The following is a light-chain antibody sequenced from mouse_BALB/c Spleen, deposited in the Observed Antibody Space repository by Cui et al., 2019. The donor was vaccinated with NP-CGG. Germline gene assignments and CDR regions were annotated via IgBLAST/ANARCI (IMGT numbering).Light chain of an antibody. V-gene: IGLV1*01. CDR2: GTN. CDR1: TGAVTTSNY. J-gene: IGLJ1*01. CDR3: ALWYSNHWV. Sequence: HAVVHQSSAPTTSPGETVTLTCRSSTGAVTTSNYANWVQEKPDHLFTGLIGGTNNRTPGVPARFSGSLIGDKAALTITGAQTEDEAIYFCALWYSNHWVFGGGTKLTVL.